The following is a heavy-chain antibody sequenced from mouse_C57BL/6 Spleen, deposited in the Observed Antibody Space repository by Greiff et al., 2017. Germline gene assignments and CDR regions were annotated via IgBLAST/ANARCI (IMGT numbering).Heavy chain of an antibody. V-gene: IGHV2-9*01. J-gene: IGHJ3*01. D-gene: IGHD2-3*01. CDR1: GFSLTRCG. CDR3: AKQDYDGPFAY. CDR2: IWGGGST. Sequence: VQLQESGPGLVAPSQSLSITCTVSGFSLTRCGVVWVRQPPGKGLVWRGVIWGGGSTNYNSALMSRLSISKDNSKSQVFLKMNSLQTDDTAMYYCAKQDYDGPFAYWGQGTLVTVSA.